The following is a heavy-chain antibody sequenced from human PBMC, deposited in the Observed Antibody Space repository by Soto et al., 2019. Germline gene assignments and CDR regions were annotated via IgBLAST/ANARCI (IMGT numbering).Heavy chain of an antibody. Sequence: QVQLQESGPGLVKPSETLSLTCTVSGGSISSYYWSWIRQPPGKGLEWIGYIYYSGSTNYNPSLKSRVTISVDTSKNPVSLKLSSVTASDTAVYYCARRYGYSLDYWGQGTLVTVSS. J-gene: IGHJ4*02. D-gene: IGHD1-1*01. CDR2: IYYSGST. V-gene: IGHV4-59*08. CDR3: ARRYGYSLDY. CDR1: GGSISSYY.